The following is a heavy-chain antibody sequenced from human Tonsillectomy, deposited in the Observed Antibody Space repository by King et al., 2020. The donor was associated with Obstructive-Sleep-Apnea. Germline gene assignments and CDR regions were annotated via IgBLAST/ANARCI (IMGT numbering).Heavy chain of an antibody. V-gene: IGHV3-30-3*01. Sequence: VQLVESGGGVVQPGRSLRLSCAASGFTFSSYAMHWVRQAPGKGLEWVAVISYDGSNKYYADSVKGRFTISRDNSKNTLYLQMNSLRAEDTAVYYCARDFFPGRWLQSPISDYWGQGTLVTVSS. D-gene: IGHD5-24*01. CDR2: ISYDGSNK. CDR1: GFTFSSYA. CDR3: ARDFFPGRWLQSPISDY. J-gene: IGHJ4*02.